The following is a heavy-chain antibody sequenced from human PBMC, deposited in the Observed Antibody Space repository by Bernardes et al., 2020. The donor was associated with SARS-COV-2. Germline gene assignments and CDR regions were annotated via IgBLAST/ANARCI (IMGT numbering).Heavy chain of an antibody. CDR3: ARGQWLATSYYGMDV. CDR1: GFTFSSYA. D-gene: IGHD6-19*01. Sequence: GGSLRLSRSASGFTFSSYAMHWVRQAPGKGLEYVSAISSNGGSTYYADSVKGRFTISRDNSKNTLYLQMSSLRAEDTAVYYCARGQWLATSYYGMDVWGQGTTVTVSS. V-gene: IGHV3-64D*06. J-gene: IGHJ6*02. CDR2: ISSNGGST.